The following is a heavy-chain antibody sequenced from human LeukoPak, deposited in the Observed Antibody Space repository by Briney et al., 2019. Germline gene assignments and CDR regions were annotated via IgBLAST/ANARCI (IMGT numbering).Heavy chain of an antibody. CDR3: ANVGISHAFDI. CDR2: IIPISGTP. CDR1: GGTFSSYT. J-gene: IGHJ3*02. V-gene: IGHV1-69*05. Sequence: ASVKVSCKASGGTFSSYTINWVRQAPGQGLEWMGGIIPISGTPKYTQKFQGKVTITTDESTSTAYMELSSLRSEDTAIYYCANVGISHAFDIWGQGTMVTVSS. D-gene: IGHD2-15*01.